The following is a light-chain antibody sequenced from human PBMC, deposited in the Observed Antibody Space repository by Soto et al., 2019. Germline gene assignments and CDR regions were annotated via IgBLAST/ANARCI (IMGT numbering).Light chain of an antibody. CDR3: RSYAGSSTFHVV. CDR2: EGS. V-gene: IGLV2-23*03. CDR1: SSDVGSYNL. Sequence: QSVLTQPASVSGSPGQSITISCTGTSSDVGSYNLVSWYQQHPGKAPKLMIYEGSKRPSGVSNRFSGSKSGNTASLTISGLQAEDEADYYCRSYAGSSTFHVVFGGGTKVTVL. J-gene: IGLJ2*01.